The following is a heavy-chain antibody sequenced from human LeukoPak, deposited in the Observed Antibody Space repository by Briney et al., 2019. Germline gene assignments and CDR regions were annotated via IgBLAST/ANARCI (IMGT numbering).Heavy chain of an antibody. CDR1: GGSISGYY. J-gene: IGHJ4*02. CDR2: IYYSGST. D-gene: IGHD1-7*01. V-gene: IGHV4-59*01. Sequence: SETLSLTCTVSGGSISGYYWSWIRQPPGKGLEWIGYIYYSGSTDYNPSLKSRVTISVDTSKNQFSLKLSSVTAADTAVYYCARVSAITGTFFDYWGQGTLVTVSS. CDR3: ARVSAITGTFFDY.